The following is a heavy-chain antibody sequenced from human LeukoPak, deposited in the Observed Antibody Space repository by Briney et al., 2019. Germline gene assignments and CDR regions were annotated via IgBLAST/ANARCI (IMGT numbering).Heavy chain of an antibody. V-gene: IGHV3-30*01. CDR1: GFTFSSYA. D-gene: IGHD2-2*01. CDR3: ARDMPLDP. CDR2: ISYDGSNK. J-gene: IGHJ5*02. Sequence: GGSLRLSCAASGFTFSSYAMHWVRQAPGKGLEWVAVISYDGSNKYYADSVKGRFTISRDNSKNTLYLQMNSLRAEDTAVYYCARDMPLDPWGQGTLVTVSS.